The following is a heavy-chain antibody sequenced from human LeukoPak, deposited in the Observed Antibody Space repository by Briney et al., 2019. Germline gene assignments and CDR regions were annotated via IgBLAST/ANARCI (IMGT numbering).Heavy chain of an antibody. CDR1: GFMFNDYD. CDR2: ITGCGKTT. CDR3: AKGRDSSSWYGFDY. V-gene: IGHV3-23*01. Sequence: GGSLRLSCAASGFMFNDYDMHWVRQARGKGLEWVSFITGCGKTTEYADSVKGRFTISRVNSKNTLYLQMNSLRAEDTAVYYCAKGRDSSSWYGFDYWGQGTLVTVSS. D-gene: IGHD6-13*01. J-gene: IGHJ4*02.